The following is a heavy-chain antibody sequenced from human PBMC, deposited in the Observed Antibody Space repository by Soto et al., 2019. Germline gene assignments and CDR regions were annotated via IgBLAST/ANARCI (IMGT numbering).Heavy chain of an antibody. J-gene: IGHJ3*02. CDR1: GYSFTSYW. V-gene: IGHV5-51*01. D-gene: IGHD6-13*01. CDR2: IYPGDSDT. Sequence: PGESLKISCKGSGYSFTSYWIGWVRQMPGKGLEWMGIIYPGDSDTRYSPSFQGQVTISADKSISTAYLQWSSLKASDTAMYYCARQNFTAAASRDAFDIWGQGTMVTVSS. CDR3: ARQNFTAAASRDAFDI.